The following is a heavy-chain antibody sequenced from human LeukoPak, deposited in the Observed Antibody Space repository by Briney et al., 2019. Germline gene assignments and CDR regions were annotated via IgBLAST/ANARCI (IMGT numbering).Heavy chain of an antibody. CDR1: RFTLSGYW. J-gene: IGHJ4*02. Sequence: PGGSLRLSCAASRFTLSGYWMHWVRQAPGKGLVWVSRINTDGSSTNYADSVKGRFTISRDNAMNTLYLQMNNLRAEDTAVYYCASRTGVYWGQGTLVSVSS. CDR3: ASRTGVY. CDR2: INTDGSST. D-gene: IGHD1-14*01. V-gene: IGHV3-74*01.